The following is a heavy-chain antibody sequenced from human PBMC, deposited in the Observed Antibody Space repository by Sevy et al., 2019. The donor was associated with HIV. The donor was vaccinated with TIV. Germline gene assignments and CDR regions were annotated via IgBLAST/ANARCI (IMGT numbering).Heavy chain of an antibody. CDR3: AKDTDSGSYLNDAFDI. CDR2: LNGSGGRT. Sequence: GGSLRLSCAASGFTFSSFAMSWVRQTPGKGLEWVSGLNGSGGRTYYPDSVKGRFTTSRDNSKNTLYLQMNSLRAEDTAVYYCAKDTDSGSYLNDAFDIWGQGTMVTVSS. D-gene: IGHD1-26*01. J-gene: IGHJ3*02. CDR1: GFTFSSFA. V-gene: IGHV3-23*01.